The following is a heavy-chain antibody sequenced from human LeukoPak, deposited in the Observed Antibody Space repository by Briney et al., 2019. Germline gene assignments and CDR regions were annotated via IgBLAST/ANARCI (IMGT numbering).Heavy chain of an antibody. CDR2: IIPIFGTA. Sequence: ASVKVSCKASGGTFSSYAISWVRQAPGQGLEWMGGIIPIFGTANYAQRFQGRVTITTDESTSTAYMELSSLRSEDTAVYYCARDNYAGANWFDPWGQGTLVTVSS. CDR3: ARDNYAGANWFDP. V-gene: IGHV1-69*05. J-gene: IGHJ5*02. CDR1: GGTFSSYA. D-gene: IGHD1-7*01.